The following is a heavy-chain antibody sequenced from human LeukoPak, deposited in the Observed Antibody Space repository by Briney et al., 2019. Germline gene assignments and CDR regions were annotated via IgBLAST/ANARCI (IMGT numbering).Heavy chain of an antibody. J-gene: IGHJ4*02. V-gene: IGHV3-48*03. CDR2: ISSSGSTI. CDR3: ARGNTYYYGSGSSYYFDY. CDR1: VFTFSSYE. Sequence: RGSLRLSCAASVFTFSSYEMNCVREAPGKGLGWVSYISSSGSTIYYADSVKGRFTISRDNAKNSLYLQMNSLRGEDTAVYYCARGNTYYYGSGSSYYFDYWGQGTLVTVSS. D-gene: IGHD3-10*01.